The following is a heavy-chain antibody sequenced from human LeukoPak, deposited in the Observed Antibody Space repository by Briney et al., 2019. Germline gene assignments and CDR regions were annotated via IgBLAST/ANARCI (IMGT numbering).Heavy chain of an antibody. CDR3: ARVMSAAGTPGYFDY. D-gene: IGHD6-13*01. V-gene: IGHV4-61*05. CDR2: IYTSGST. Sequence: SETLSLTCTVSGGSISSSTYYWGWIRQPPGKGLEWIGRIYTSGSTNYNPSLKSRVTMSVDTSKNQFSLKLSSVTAADTAVYYCARVMSAAGTPGYFDYWGQGTLVTVSS. J-gene: IGHJ4*02. CDR1: GGSISSSTYY.